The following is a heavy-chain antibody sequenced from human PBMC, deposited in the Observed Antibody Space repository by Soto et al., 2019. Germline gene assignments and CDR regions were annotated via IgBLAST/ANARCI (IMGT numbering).Heavy chain of an antibody. CDR2: MSFDGGS. J-gene: IGHJ5*02. Sequence: SETRSLTCSVSGASITNNYWSWIRQPPGKPLEWLGYMSFDGGSDYRPSLKSRVTISMDTSKNQFSLRMTSVTAADTAIYYCARSPNSGNFPIGDNWFDPWGQGTPVTVSS. V-gene: IGHV4-4*09. D-gene: IGHD3-10*01. CDR1: GASITNNY. CDR3: ARSPNSGNFPIGDNWFDP.